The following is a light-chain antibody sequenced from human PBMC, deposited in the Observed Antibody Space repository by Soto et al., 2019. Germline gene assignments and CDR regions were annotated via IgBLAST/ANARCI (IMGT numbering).Light chain of an antibody. Sequence: IHMTHSPSTLSASVLYRVTMTCRASQSISNWLAWYQRKPGKAPKLLIHDASTLESGIPSRFSGSGSGTEFTLTISSLQPDDFAAYYCQQYNSYWTFGQGTKVDI. V-gene: IGKV1-5*01. CDR2: DAS. CDR3: QQYNSYWT. J-gene: IGKJ1*01. CDR1: QSISNW.